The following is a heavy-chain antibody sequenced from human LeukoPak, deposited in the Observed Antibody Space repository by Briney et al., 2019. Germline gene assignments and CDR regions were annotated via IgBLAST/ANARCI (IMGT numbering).Heavy chain of an antibody. CDR3: ASSTPSRAFDI. Sequence: SQTLSLTCTVSGGSISSGDYYWSWIRQPPGKRLEWIGYIYYSGSTYYNPSLKSRVTISVDTSKNQFSLKLSSVTAADTAVYYCASSTPSRAFDIWGQGTMVTVSS. J-gene: IGHJ3*02. D-gene: IGHD2-2*01. V-gene: IGHV4-30-4*08. CDR2: IYYSGST. CDR1: GGSISSGDYY.